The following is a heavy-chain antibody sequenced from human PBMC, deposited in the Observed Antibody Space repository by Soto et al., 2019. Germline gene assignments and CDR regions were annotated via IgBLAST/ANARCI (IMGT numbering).Heavy chain of an antibody. Sequence: SETLSLTCIVSGDSISGYYWSWIRHSPGKGLEWIGYIFYTGTTNYNPSLKSRVTISVDTSKNQSSLKLSSVTAADTAVYYCARVPDRWGQGTLVTVSS. V-gene: IGHV4-59*12. CDR2: IFYTGTT. D-gene: IGHD2-2*01. J-gene: IGHJ5*02. CDR1: GDSISGYY. CDR3: ARVPDR.